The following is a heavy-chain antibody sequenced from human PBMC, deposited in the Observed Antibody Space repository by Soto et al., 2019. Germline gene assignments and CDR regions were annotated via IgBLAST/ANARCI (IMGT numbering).Heavy chain of an antibody. Sequence: QVQLVQSGAEVKKPGSSVKVSCKASGGTFSSYAISWVRQAPGQGLEWMGGIIPIFGTANYAQKFQGRVTITADKSTSTAYMELSSLRSEDTAVYYCACNSGDIVVVPARLYYYGMDVWGQGTTVTVSS. CDR1: GGTFSSYA. CDR2: IIPIFGTA. D-gene: IGHD2-2*01. J-gene: IGHJ6*02. CDR3: ACNSGDIVVVPARLYYYGMDV. V-gene: IGHV1-69*06.